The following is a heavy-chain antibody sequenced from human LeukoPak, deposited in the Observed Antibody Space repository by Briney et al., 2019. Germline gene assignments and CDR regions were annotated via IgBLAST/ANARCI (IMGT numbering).Heavy chain of an antibody. CDR3: AKDQQDAFDI. D-gene: IGHD6-13*01. Sequence: PGGSLRLSCAASGFTFSSYWMSWVRQAPGKGLEWVANINQDGNEKYYVDSVKGRFTISRDNSKNTLYLQMNSLRAEDTAVYYCAKDQQDAFDIWGQRTMVTVSS. J-gene: IGHJ3*02. CDR1: GFTFSSYW. V-gene: IGHV3-7*03. CDR2: INQDGNEK.